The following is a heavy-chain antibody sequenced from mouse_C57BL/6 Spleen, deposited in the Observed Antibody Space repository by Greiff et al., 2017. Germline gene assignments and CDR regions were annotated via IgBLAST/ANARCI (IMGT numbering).Heavy chain of an antibody. CDR1: GFSLTSYA. V-gene: IGHV2-9-1*01. J-gene: IGHJ1*03. Sequence: QVQLKESGPGLVAPSQSLSITCTVSGFSLTSYAISWVRQPPGKGLEWLGVIWTGGGTNYNSALKSRMSISTANSKSQVFLKINSLQTDDTARYYCATTTVGGPQYFDVWGKGTTVTVSS. D-gene: IGHD1-1*01. CDR3: ATTTVGGPQYFDV. CDR2: IWTGGGT.